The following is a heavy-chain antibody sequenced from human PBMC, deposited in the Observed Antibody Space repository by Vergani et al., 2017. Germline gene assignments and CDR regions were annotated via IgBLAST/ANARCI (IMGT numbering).Heavy chain of an antibody. CDR1: GFTFSSYG. CDR3: AKDLSGDLDY. V-gene: IGHV3-30*18. D-gene: IGHD2-21*02. Sequence: QVQLVESGGGVVQPGRPLRLSCAASGFTFSSYGMHWVRQAPGKGLEWVAVISYDGSNKYYADSVKGRFTISRDNSKNTLYLQMNSLRAEDTAVYYCAKDLSGDLDYWGQGTLVTVSS. J-gene: IGHJ4*02. CDR2: ISYDGSNK.